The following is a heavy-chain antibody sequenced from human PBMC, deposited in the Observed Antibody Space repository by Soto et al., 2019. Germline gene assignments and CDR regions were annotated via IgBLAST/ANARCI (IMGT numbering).Heavy chain of an antibody. J-gene: IGHJ6*02. CDR2: IYHSGST. CDR1: GYSISSGYY. V-gene: IGHV4-38-2*02. D-gene: IGHD6-6*01. Sequence: SETLSLTCAVSGYSISSGYYWGWIRQPPGKGLEWIGSIYHSGSTYYNPSLKSRVTISVDTSKNQFSLKLSSVTAADTAVYYCARDRVVAARGFNYYYYGMDVWGQGTTVT. CDR3: ARDRVVAARGFNYYYYGMDV.